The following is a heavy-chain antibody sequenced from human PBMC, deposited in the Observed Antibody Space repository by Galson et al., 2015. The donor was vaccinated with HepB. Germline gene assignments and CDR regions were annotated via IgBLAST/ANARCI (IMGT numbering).Heavy chain of an antibody. CDR3: ARPSRYGSGSLTRGYFDY. J-gene: IGHJ4*02. V-gene: IGHV4-39*01. Sequence: SETLSLTCTVSGGSISSSYYWGWIRQPPGKGLEWIGSIYYSGSTYYNPSLKSRVTISVDTSKNQFSLKLSSVTAADTAVYYCARPSRYGSGSLTRGYFDYWGQGTLVTVSS. CDR2: IYYSGST. CDR1: GGSISSSYY. D-gene: IGHD3-10*01.